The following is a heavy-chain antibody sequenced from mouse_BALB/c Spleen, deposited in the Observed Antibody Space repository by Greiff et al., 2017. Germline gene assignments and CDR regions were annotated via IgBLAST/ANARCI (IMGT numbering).Heavy chain of an antibody. J-gene: IGHJ3*01. CDR3: ARTRSSFFAY. D-gene: IGHD1-1*01. Sequence: EVQLQQSGPGLVKPSQSLSLTCTVTGYSITSDYAWNWIRQFPGNKLEWMGYISYSGSTSYNPSLKSRISITRDTSKNQFFLQLNSVTTEDTATYYCARTRSSFFAYWGQGTLVTVSA. CDR2: ISYSGST. V-gene: IGHV3-2*02. CDR1: GYSITSDYA.